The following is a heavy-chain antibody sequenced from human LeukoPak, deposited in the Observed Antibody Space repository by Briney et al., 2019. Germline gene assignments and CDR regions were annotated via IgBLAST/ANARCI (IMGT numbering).Heavy chain of an antibody. V-gene: IGHV1-69*06. Sequence: SVKVSCKVSGGSFTNNAISWVRQAPGQGPEWMGRVLPIFGTAEYAERFQGRLTITADKSTTTAYMELTSLKIEDTALYFCARGKGFVGHFDFWGQGTLVSVSS. CDR3: ARGKGFVGHFDF. CDR2: VLPIFGTA. J-gene: IGHJ4*02. D-gene: IGHD3-3*01. CDR1: GGSFTNNA.